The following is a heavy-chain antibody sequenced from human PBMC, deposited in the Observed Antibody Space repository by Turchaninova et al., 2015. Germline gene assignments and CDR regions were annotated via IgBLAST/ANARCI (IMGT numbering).Heavy chain of an antibody. CDR2: IRSKAYGGTT. J-gene: IGHJ4*02. CDR3: SRSQTFDY. CDR1: GFTFDVDA. Sequence: EVQLVESGGGLVQQGQSLRLSCTVSGFTFDVDAMSWFRQTPGKGLEWVGLIRSKAYGGTTEYAASVKGRFTISRDDSKSVAYLQMNSLQTEDTAVYYCSRSQTFDYWGQGTLVTVSS. V-gene: IGHV3-49*03.